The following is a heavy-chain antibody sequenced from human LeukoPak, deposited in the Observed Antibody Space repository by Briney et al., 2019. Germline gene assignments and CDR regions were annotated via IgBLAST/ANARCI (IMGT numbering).Heavy chain of an antibody. J-gene: IGHJ4*02. Sequence: SQTLSLTCTVSGGSICSGDYYWSWIRQPPGKGLEWIGYIYYSGSTYYNPSLKSRVTISVDTSKNQFSLKLSSVTAADTAVYYCARGLAYYDSSGYYYFDYWGQGTLVTVPS. V-gene: IGHV4-30-4*01. CDR2: IYYSGST. CDR1: GGSICSGDYY. CDR3: ARGLAYYDSSGYYYFDY. D-gene: IGHD3-22*01.